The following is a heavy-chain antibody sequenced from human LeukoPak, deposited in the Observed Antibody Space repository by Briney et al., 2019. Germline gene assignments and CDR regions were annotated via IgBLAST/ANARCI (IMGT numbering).Heavy chain of an antibody. J-gene: IGHJ5*02. Sequence: SETLSLTCTVSGYSISSGYYWGWIRQPPGKGLEWIGSIYHSGSTYYNPSLKSRVTISVDTSKNQFSLKLSSVTAADTAVYYCAGGWYRGSSWFDPWGQGTLVTVSS. V-gene: IGHV4-38-2*02. D-gene: IGHD6-19*01. CDR1: GYSISSGYY. CDR2: IYHSGST. CDR3: AGGWYRGSSWFDP.